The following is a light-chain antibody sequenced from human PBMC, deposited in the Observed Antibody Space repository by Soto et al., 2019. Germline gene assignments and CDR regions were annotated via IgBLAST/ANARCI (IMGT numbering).Light chain of an antibody. CDR2: GAS. CDR1: QSIGSSY. Sequence: EIVLTQSPGTLSLSPGGRATLSCRASQSIGSSYLAWYQQRPGQAPRLLIYGASSRVTGIPDRFSGSGSGTDFTLTIDRLEPEDFAVYYCKQFAGLPPITFGQGTRLEIK. CDR3: KQFAGLPPIT. J-gene: IGKJ5*01. V-gene: IGKV3-20*01.